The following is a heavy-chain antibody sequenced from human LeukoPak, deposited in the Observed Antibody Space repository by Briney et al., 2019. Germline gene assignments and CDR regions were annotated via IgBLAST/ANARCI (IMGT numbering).Heavy chain of an antibody. D-gene: IGHD3-9*01. Sequence: PGGSLRLSCAASGFTFSSYGMSWVRQAPGKGLEWVSAISGSGGSTYYADSVKGRFTISRDNSKNTLYLQMSSLRAEDTAVYYCAKVYYDILTGYRVDGMDVWGQGTTVTVSS. V-gene: IGHV3-23*01. CDR3: AKVYYDILTGYRVDGMDV. CDR2: ISGSGGST. J-gene: IGHJ6*02. CDR1: GFTFSSYG.